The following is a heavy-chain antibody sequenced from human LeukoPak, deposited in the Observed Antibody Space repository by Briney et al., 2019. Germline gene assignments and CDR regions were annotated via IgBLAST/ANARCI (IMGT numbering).Heavy chain of an antibody. V-gene: IGHV4-34*01. CDR1: GGSFSGYY. CDR3: ARGGLEEQQLVFLFDY. D-gene: IGHD6-13*01. Sequence: SETLSLTCAVYGGSFSGYYWSWIRQPPGKGLEWIGEINHSGSTNYNPSLKSRVTISVDTSKNQFSLKLSSVTAADTAVYYCARGGLEEQQLVFLFDYWGQGTLVTVSS. J-gene: IGHJ4*02. CDR2: INHSGST.